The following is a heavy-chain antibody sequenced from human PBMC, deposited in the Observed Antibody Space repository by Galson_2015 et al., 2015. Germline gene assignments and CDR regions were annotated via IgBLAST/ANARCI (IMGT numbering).Heavy chain of an antibody. D-gene: IGHD2-15*01. Sequence: SLRLSCAASGFTFSSYWMSWVRQAPGKGLEWVANIKQDGSEKYYVDSVKGRFTISRDNAKNSLYLQMNSLRAEDTAVYYCARVGGGWYYYYYGMDVWGQGTTVTVSS. V-gene: IGHV3-7*03. J-gene: IGHJ6*02. CDR3: ARVGGGWYYYYYGMDV. CDR1: GFTFSSYW. CDR2: IKQDGSEK.